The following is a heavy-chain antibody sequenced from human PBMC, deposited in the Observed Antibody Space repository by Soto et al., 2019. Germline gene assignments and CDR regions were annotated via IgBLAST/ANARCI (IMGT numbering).Heavy chain of an antibody. CDR1: GDSVSSNSAA. Sequence: PSLTLSLTCAISGDSVSSNSAAWNWIRQSPSRGLEWLGRTYYRSKWYNDYAVSVKSRITINPDTSKNQFSLRLNSVTPEDTAVYYCASSLRFRAVAGTPRDYYGMDVWGQGTTVTVSS. CDR3: ASSLRFRAVAGTPRDYYGMDV. CDR2: TYYRSKWYN. J-gene: IGHJ6*02. D-gene: IGHD6-19*01. V-gene: IGHV6-1*01.